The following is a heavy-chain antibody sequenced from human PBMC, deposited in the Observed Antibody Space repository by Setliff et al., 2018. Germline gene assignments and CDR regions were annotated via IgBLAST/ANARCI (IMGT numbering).Heavy chain of an antibody. J-gene: IGHJ4*02. CDR2: ISA. V-gene: IGHV1-18*01. D-gene: IGHD2-15*01. Sequence: ASVKVSCKASGYIFSSYGINWVRQAPGQGLEWMGWISAYARKFQGRVIMTTDTSTNTAYMELRSLRSDDTAIYYCARGPPEFVVAPAEGKFDYWGQGTLVTVPS. CDR1: GYIFSSYG. CDR3: ARGPPEFVVAPAEGKFDY.